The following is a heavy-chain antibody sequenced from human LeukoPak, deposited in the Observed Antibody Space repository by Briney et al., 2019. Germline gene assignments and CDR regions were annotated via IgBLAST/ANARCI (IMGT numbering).Heavy chain of an antibody. Sequence: SETLSLTCTVSGGSISSYYWSWIRQPAGKGLEWIGRIHSSGSSNYNPSLESRVTMSVDTSKNQFTPRLTSVTAADTAVYYCARARTGCSSSVCYGIDYWGQGTRVTVSS. J-gene: IGHJ4*02. CDR2: IHSSGSS. D-gene: IGHD2-2*01. V-gene: IGHV4-4*07. CDR3: ARARTGCSSSVCYGIDY. CDR1: GGSISSYY.